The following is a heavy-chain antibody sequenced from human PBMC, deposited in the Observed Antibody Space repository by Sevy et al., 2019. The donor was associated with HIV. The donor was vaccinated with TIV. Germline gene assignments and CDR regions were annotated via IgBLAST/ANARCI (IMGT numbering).Heavy chain of an antibody. CDR1: GFILDDYA. Sequence: GGSLRLSCTASGFILDDYAMSWFRQAPGKGLEWVAFITRNSYEAYGGTTEYAASVKGRFIISRDDSKSIAYLQMNSLKTDDTAVYYCSRGLATADTPEYYFDSWGQGPLVTVSS. V-gene: IGHV3-49*03. CDR2: ITRNSYEAYGGTT. J-gene: IGHJ4*02. CDR3: SRGLATADTPEYYFDS. D-gene: IGHD5-12*01.